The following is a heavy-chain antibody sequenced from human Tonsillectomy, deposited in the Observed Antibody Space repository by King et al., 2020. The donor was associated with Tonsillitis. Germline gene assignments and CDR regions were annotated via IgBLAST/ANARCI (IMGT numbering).Heavy chain of an antibody. D-gene: IGHD2-2*01. V-gene: IGHV3-49*04. CDR2: IRSKAYGGTA. CDR1: GFTFGDYS. Sequence: VQLVESGGGLVQPGRSLRLSCTASGFTFGDYSLTWVRQAPGKGLEWVGFIRSKAYGGTAEYAASVKGSFSISRDDSKSIAYLQMNSLKTEDTAVYYCTRGDVVIVPPGGYYYSHMDVWGKGTTVTVSS. CDR3: TRGDVVIVPPGGYYYSHMDV. J-gene: IGHJ6*03.